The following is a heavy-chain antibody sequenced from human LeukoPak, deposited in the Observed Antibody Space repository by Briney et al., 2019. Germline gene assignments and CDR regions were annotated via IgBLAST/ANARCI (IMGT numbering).Heavy chain of an antibody. CDR3: ASQIAVAIDY. J-gene: IGHJ4*02. D-gene: IGHD6-19*01. CDR2: TNPRGST. Sequence: LSETLSLSCAVLGGSFSGYYWIWIRQSPGKGLEWIGETNPRGSTNCNPSLKSRVTISVDRSKNQFSLKLSSVTAADTAVYYCASQIAVAIDYWGQGTLVTVSS. V-gene: IGHV4-34*01. CDR1: GGSFSGYY.